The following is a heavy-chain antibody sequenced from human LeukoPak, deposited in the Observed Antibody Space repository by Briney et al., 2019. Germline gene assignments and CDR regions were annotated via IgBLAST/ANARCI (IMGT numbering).Heavy chain of an antibody. V-gene: IGHV3-48*01. CDR1: GFTFSTYS. CDR3: AKDHQYDILTLSFTLDY. D-gene: IGHD3-9*01. CDR2: IDTSGTTI. J-gene: IGHJ4*02. Sequence: PGGSLRLSCAASGFTFSTYSMNWVRQAPGKGLEWVSYIDTSGTTIYYADSVKGRFTISRDNSKNMLYLQMNSLRAEDTAVYYCAKDHQYDILTLSFTLDYWGQGTLVTVSS.